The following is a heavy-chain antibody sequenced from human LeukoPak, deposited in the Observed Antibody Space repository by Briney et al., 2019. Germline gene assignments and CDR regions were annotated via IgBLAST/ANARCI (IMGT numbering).Heavy chain of an antibody. J-gene: IGHJ4*02. D-gene: IGHD3-22*01. CDR2: INHSGST. CDR1: GGFFSGYY. V-gene: IGHV4-34*01. Sequence: SETLSLTCAVYGGFFSGYYWSWIRQPPGKGLEWIGEINHSGSTNYNPSLRSRVTISVDTSMNQFSLKLSSVTAADTAVYYCAREGYYYDSSGYYYTFDYWGQGTLVTVSS. CDR3: AREGYYYDSSGYYYTFDY.